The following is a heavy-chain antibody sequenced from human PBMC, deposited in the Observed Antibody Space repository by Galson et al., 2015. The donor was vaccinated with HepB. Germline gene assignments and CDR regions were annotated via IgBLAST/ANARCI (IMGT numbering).Heavy chain of an antibody. V-gene: IGHV3-74*01. D-gene: IGHD2-15*01. Sequence: SLRLSCAASEFIFSSHSMHWVRQAPGKGLEWVSRISSDGSSTSYADFVKGRFTISRDNAKNTLYLQMNSLRAEDTAVYYCASPLTSGGTCCGYWGRGSLVTVSS. CDR3: ASPLTSGGTCCGY. CDR1: EFIFSSHS. CDR2: ISSDGSST. J-gene: IGHJ4*02.